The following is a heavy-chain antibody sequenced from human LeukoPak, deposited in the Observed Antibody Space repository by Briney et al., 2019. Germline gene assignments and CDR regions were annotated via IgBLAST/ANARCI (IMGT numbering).Heavy chain of an antibody. J-gene: IGHJ6*03. D-gene: IGHD3-3*01. CDR3: ARVLQNYYHLDV. V-gene: IGHV4-59*11. Sequence: SETLSLTCTVSGGSINSHYWSWIRQPPGKGLEWIGFIYDSGSANYKSSLESRVTMTVDTSKNQFSLKLNSVTAADTAVYYCARVLQNYYHLDVWGKGTTVTVSS. CDR2: IYDSGSA. CDR1: GGSINSHY.